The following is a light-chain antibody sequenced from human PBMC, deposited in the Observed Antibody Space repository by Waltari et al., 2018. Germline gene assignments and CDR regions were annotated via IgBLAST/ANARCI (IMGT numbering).Light chain of an antibody. Sequence: ATLSCRASQRISSNLAWYQQKPGQAPRLLIYGASTRAPGIPFRFSGSGSGTDFTLTISSLQSEDFAVYYCQQYNNWPFTFGQGTKLEIK. J-gene: IGKJ2*01. CDR3: QQYNNWPFT. V-gene: IGKV3-15*01. CDR2: GAS. CDR1: QRISSN.